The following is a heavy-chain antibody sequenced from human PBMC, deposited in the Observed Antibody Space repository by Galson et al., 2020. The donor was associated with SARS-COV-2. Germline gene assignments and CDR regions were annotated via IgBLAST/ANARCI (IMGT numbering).Heavy chain of an antibody. J-gene: IGHJ4*02. Sequence: GESLKISCAASGFTVGSRWISWVRQSPGKGLEWVSLIILPEARFHSDSIKGRFTISRDISRNTVFLQMNSLRAEDTAVYYCLREGDTIYPDYWGPGTLVTVSS. CDR1: GFTVGSRW. D-gene: IGHD3-10*01. CDR2: IILPEAR. CDR3: LREGDTIYPDY. V-gene: IGHV3-53*01.